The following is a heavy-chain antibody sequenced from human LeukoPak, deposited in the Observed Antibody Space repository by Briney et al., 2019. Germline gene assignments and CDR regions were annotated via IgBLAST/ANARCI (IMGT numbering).Heavy chain of an antibody. CDR2: IYYSGST. V-gene: IGHV4-59*11. Sequence: KASETLSLTCTVSGGFISSHYWSWIRQPPGKGLEWIGYIYYSGSTNYNPSLKSRVTISVDTSKNQFSLKLSSVTAADTAVYYCARSSGWEADYWGQGTLVTVSS. D-gene: IGHD6-19*01. CDR1: GGFISSHY. J-gene: IGHJ4*02. CDR3: ARSSGWEADY.